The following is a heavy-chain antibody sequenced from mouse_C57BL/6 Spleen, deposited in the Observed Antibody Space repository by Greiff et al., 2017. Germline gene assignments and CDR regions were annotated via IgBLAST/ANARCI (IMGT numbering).Heavy chain of an antibody. CDR2: IHPNSGST. CDR3: ARDLTGTGFAY. CDR1: GYTFTSYW. Sequence: VQLQQPGAELVKPGASVKLSCKASGYTFTSYWMHWVKQRPGQGLEWIGMIHPNSGSTNYNEKFKSKATLTVDKSSSTAYMQLSSLTSEDSAVYYCARDLTGTGFAYWGQGTLVTVSA. D-gene: IGHD4-1*01. J-gene: IGHJ3*01. V-gene: IGHV1-64*01.